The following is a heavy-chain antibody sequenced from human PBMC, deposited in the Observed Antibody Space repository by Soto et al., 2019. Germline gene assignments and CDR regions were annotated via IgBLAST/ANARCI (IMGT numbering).Heavy chain of an antibody. D-gene: IGHD6-19*01. V-gene: IGHV4-34*01. J-gene: IGHJ4*02. CDR2: INHSGST. CDR3: AGQQWLGGWVFDY. Sequence: PSETLSLTCAVYGGSFSGYYWSWIRQPPGKGLEWIGEINHSGSTNYNPSLKSRVTISVDTSKNQFSLKLSSVTAADTAVYYCAGQQWLGGWVFDYWGQGTLVTVS. CDR1: GGSFSGYY.